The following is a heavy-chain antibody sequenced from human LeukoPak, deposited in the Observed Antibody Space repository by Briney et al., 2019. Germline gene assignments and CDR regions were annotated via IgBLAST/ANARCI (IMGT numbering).Heavy chain of an antibody. D-gene: IGHD3-22*01. Sequence: GGSLRLSCAASGFTFSSYAMHWVCQAPGKGLEWVAVISYDGSSKDSADSVKGRFTISRDNSKNTLYLQMNSLRAEDTAVYYCARDGYYYDTSGYYEFYYYMDVWGKGTTVTVSS. CDR1: GFTFSSYA. CDR2: ISYDGSSK. J-gene: IGHJ6*03. V-gene: IGHV3-30*04. CDR3: ARDGYYYDTSGYYEFYYYMDV.